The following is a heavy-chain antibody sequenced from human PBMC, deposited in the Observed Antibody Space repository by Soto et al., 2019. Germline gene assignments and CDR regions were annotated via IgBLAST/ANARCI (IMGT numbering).Heavy chain of an antibody. D-gene: IGHD3-3*01. Sequence: EVHLLESGGGLVQAGGSLRLSCAASGFTFSTYAMSWVRQAPGKGLEWVSTISDSGGSTYYADSVKGRFTISRDNSKNTLYLLMNSLSAADTALYYCARDQFGVVTGFAFDIWGQGTMVTVSS. CDR3: ARDQFGVVTGFAFDI. V-gene: IGHV3-23*01. CDR1: GFTFSTYA. CDR2: ISDSGGST. J-gene: IGHJ3*02.